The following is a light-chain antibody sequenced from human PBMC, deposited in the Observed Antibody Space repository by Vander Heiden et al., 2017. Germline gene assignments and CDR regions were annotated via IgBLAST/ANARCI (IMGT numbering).Light chain of an antibody. V-gene: IGKV1-39*01. Sequence: DIQMTQSPSSLSASVGDRVTITCRAGQRISAYVNWYQQKPGKAPKLLLYAAYTLQSGVPSRFSGSGSGTHFTLTISSLQPEDFATYYCQESYSTLTTFGQGTKVDIK. J-gene: IGKJ1*01. CDR3: QESYSTLTT. CDR1: QRISAY. CDR2: AAY.